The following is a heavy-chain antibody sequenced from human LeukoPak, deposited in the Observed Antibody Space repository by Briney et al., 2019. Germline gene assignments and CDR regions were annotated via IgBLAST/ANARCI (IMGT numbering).Heavy chain of an antibody. CDR1: GDSVSSNSAA. V-gene: IGHV6-1*01. Sequence: SQTLSLTCAISGDSVSSNSAAWNWIRQSPSRGLEWLGRKHYRSKWYNDYAVSVKSRITINPDTSKNQFSLQLNFVTPEDTAVYYCARGLQSSGYAFDIWGQGTMVTVSS. J-gene: IGHJ3*02. CDR3: ARGLQSSGYAFDI. CDR2: KHYRSKWYN. D-gene: IGHD6-19*01.